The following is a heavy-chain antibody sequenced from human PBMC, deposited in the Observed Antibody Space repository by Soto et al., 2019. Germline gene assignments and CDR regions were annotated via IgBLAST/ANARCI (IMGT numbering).Heavy chain of an antibody. CDR1: GFAFSTYA. J-gene: IGHJ6*02. CDR3: AKVTKRAAAGRYEYYKYGGDV. V-gene: IGHV3-23*01. CDR2: ISGSGGSS. D-gene: IGHD6-13*01. Sequence: GGSLRLSCAASGFAFSTYAMTWVRQAPGKGLEWVSVISGSGGSSYYADSVKGRFTISRDNSKNTLFLQMNGLRAEDTAVYYCAKVTKRAAAGRYEYYKYGGDVWGQGTTFAVSS.